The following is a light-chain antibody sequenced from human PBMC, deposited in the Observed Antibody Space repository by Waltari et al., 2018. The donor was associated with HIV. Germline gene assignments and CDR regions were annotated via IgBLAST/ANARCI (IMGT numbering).Light chain of an antibody. CDR2: QDT. Sequence: SYELTQLPSVSVSPGQTARITCSGDKLGEKYACWYQQRPGQSPVLVIYQDTKRPSGIPERFSGSNSANTATLTISVTQAMDEADYYCHAFDSSTVVFGGGTKLTVL. J-gene: IGLJ2*01. CDR1: KLGEKY. V-gene: IGLV3-1*01. CDR3: HAFDSSTVV.